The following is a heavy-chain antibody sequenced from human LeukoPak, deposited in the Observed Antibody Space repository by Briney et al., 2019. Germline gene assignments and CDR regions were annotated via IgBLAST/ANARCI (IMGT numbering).Heavy chain of an antibody. CDR3: ARRSPYSTGWSSYFDY. Sequence: KPSETLSLTCTVSGGSISSYYWSWIRQPPGKGLEWIGSIYYSGSTNYKPSLKSRVTISLDKSRNHFSLKLTSVTAADSAVYYCARRSPYSTGWSSYFDYWGQGALVTVSS. CDR2: IYYSGST. CDR1: GGSISSYY. J-gene: IGHJ4*02. D-gene: IGHD6-19*01. V-gene: IGHV4-59*12.